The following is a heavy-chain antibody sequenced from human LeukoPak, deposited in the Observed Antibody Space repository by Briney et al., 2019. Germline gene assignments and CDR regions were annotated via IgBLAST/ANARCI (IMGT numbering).Heavy chain of an antibody. CDR1: GGTFSSYA. D-gene: IGHD6-13*01. CDR2: IIPIFGTA. CDR3: ASIAAAGTAP. V-gene: IGHV1-69*13. Sequence: ASVKVSCKASGGTFSSYAISWVRQAPGQGLEWMGGIIPIFGTANYAQKFQGRVTITADESTSTAYMELSSLRSEDTAVYYCASIAAAGTAPWGQGTLVTVSS. J-gene: IGHJ5*02.